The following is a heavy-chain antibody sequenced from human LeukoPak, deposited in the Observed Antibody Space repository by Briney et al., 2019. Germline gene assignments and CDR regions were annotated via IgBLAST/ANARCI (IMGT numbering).Heavy chain of an antibody. CDR2: IYYSGST. CDR3: ARQSRDPSAFDI. V-gene: IGHV4-39*01. J-gene: IGHJ3*02. D-gene: IGHD2-21*02. Sequence: SETLSLTCTVSGGSISSSSYYWGWIRQPPGKGLEWIGSIYYSGSTYYNPSLKSRVTISVDTSKNQFSVKLSSVTAADTAVYYCARQSRDPSAFDIWGQGTMVTVSS. CDR1: GGSISSSSYY.